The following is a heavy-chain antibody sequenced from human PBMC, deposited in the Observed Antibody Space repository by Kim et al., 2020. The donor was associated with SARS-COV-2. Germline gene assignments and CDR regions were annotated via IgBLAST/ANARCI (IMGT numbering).Heavy chain of an antibody. CDR1: GGSFSGYY. CDR3: ARGHGVSCRPSYSSCWYGRSGRVGNNWFDP. CDR2: INHSGST. Sequence: SETLSLTCAVYGGSFSGYYWSWIRQPPGKGLEWIGEINHSGSTNYNPSLKSRVTISVDTSKNQFSLRLSSVTAADTAVYYCARGHGVSCRPSYSSCWYGRSGRVGNNWFDPWGQGTLVTVSS. D-gene: IGHD6-13*01. J-gene: IGHJ5*02. V-gene: IGHV4-34*01.